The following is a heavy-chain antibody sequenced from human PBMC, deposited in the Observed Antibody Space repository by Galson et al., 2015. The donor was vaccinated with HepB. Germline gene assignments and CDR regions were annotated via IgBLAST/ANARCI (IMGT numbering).Heavy chain of an antibody. J-gene: IGHJ4*02. D-gene: IGHD6-13*01. CDR3: ARSSWYPFYYFDY. Sequence: SLRLSCAASGFTVSSNYMSWIRQAPGKGLEWVSVIYKSGTTYYADSVKGRFTISRDNSKNTLNLQMNSLRAEDTAVYYCARSSWYPFYYFDYWGQGTLVTVSS. CDR1: GFTVSSNY. V-gene: IGHV3-53*01. CDR2: IYKSGTT.